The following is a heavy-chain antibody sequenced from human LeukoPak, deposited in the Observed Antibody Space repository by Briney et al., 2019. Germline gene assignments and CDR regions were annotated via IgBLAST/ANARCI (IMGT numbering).Heavy chain of an antibody. CDR1: GFTFSSYA. V-gene: IGHV3-23*01. J-gene: IGHJ4*02. CDR3: ARDLMGIAYRGAFYY. Sequence: PGRSLRLSCAASGFTFSSYAMHWVRQAPGKGLEWVSAISGSGGSTYYADSVKGRFTISRDNSKNTLYLQMNSLRAEDTAVYYCARDLMGIAYRGAFYYWGQGTLVTVSS. CDR2: ISGSGGST. D-gene: IGHD6-13*01.